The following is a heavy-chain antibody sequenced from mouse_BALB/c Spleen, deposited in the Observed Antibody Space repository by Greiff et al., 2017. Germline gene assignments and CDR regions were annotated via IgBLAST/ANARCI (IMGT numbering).Heavy chain of an antibody. V-gene: IGHV1S81*02. CDR3: ARIYDENFDY. Sequence: VQLQQPGAELVKPGASVKLSCKASGYTFTSYWMHWVKQRPGQGLEWIGEINPSNGRTNYNEKFKSKATLTVDKSSSTAYMQLSSLTSEDSAVYYCARIYDENFDYWGQGTTLTVSS. CDR1: GYTFTSYW. J-gene: IGHJ2*01. D-gene: IGHD2-3*01. CDR2: INPSNGRT.